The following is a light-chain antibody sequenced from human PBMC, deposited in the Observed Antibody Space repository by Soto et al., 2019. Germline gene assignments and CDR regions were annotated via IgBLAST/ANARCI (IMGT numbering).Light chain of an antibody. V-gene: IGKV1-39*01. CDR1: QSINTF. CDR3: QQSYTTPAPT. J-gene: IGKJ4*01. Sequence: DVQMTQSPSSLSASIGDRVSMSCRASQSINTFLNWYQQKPGKAPHLLIYGASNLHSGVPSRFSGTGSGTDFTLTINGLQPDDFATYFCQQSYTTPAPTFGGGTQVDIK. CDR2: GAS.